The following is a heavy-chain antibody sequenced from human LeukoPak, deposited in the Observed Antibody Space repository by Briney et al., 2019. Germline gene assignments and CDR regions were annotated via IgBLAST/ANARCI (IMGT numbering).Heavy chain of an antibody. V-gene: IGHV4-34*01. D-gene: IGHD4-17*01. J-gene: IGHJ5*02. CDR1: GGSFSDYY. CDR2: VSHSGST. CDR3: ARGLRPGWAVTSVRVWFDP. Sequence: SETLSLTCAVYGGSFSDYYWSLIRQPPGEGLEWIGEVSHSGSTTYNPSLKSRVTISVDTSKKQFSLTLSSVTAADTAVYYCARGLRPGWAVTSVRVWFDPWGQGILVTVSS.